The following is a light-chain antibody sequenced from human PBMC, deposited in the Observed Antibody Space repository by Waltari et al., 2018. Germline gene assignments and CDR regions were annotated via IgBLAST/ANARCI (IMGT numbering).Light chain of an antibody. CDR1: QSVSSNY. Sequence: EIVLTQSPGTLSVSPGESATLPCRASQSVSSNYLAWFQQKSGQAPRLLIYGASSRATGIPDRFSGSGSGTDFTLTIRRLEPEDFAVYYCQQYGGSPQTFGQGTRLEIK. V-gene: IGKV3-20*01. CDR3: QQYGGSPQT. J-gene: IGKJ2*01. CDR2: GAS.